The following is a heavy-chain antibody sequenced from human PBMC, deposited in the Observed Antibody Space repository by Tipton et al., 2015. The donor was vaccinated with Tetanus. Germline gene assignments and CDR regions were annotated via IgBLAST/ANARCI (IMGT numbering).Heavy chain of an antibody. V-gene: IGHV4-31*11. CDR3: ARGPGIASAGLWFDP. J-gene: IGHJ5*02. CDR2: IYHSGST. Sequence: TLSLTCAVSGGSITSDNHYWSWIRQPPGKGLEWIGYIYHSGSTYYNASLKSRLDISLDTSKNQFSLRLTSVTVADTAVYYCARGPGIASAGLWFDPWGQGTLVTVSS. D-gene: IGHD6-13*01. CDR1: GGSITSDNHY.